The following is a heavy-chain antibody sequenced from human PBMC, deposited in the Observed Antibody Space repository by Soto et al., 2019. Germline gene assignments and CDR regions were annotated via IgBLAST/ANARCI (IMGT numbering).Heavy chain of an antibody. Sequence: GGSLRLSCAASGFTFSSYGMHWVRQAPGKGLEWVAVIWYDGSNKYYADSVKGRFTISRDNSKNTLYLQMNSLRAEDTAVYYCARAVGKVGPQADTAANQAEYFQHWGQGTLVTVSS. D-gene: IGHD6-25*01. V-gene: IGHV3-33*01. J-gene: IGHJ1*01. CDR1: GFTFSSYG. CDR3: ARAVGKVGPQADTAANQAEYFQH. CDR2: IWYDGSNK.